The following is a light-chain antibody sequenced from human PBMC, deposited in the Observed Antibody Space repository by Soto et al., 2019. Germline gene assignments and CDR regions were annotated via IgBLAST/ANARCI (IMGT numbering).Light chain of an antibody. Sequence: EIGLTQSPGTLSLSPGERATLSCRASQSVSSSYLAWYQQKPGQAPRLLIYGASSRDTGIPDRFSGSGSGTDFTLTISSREPEDFAVYYCQQYYSSPYTFGQGTKLEIK. V-gene: IGKV3-20*01. CDR2: GAS. CDR1: QSVSSSY. CDR3: QQYYSSPYT. J-gene: IGKJ2*01.